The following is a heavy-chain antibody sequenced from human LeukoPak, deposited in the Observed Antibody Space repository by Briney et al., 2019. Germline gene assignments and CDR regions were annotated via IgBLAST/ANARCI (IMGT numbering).Heavy chain of an antibody. Sequence: GGSLRLSCAASGFTFSNFGMSWVRQAPGRGLEWVSGISGGGDTTYYADSVKGRFTISGDKAKNSLYLQMNSLRVEDTAVYYCARDYKYAFDNWGQGTLVTVSS. D-gene: IGHD5-24*01. CDR3: ARDYKYAFDN. J-gene: IGHJ4*02. CDR1: GFTFSNFG. V-gene: IGHV3-23*01. CDR2: ISGGGDTT.